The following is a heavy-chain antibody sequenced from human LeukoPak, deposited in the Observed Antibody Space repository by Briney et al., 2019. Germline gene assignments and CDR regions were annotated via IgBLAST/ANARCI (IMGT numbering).Heavy chain of an antibody. D-gene: IGHD6-13*01. Sequence: SETLSLTCTVSSGSISTSNYYWGWVRQPPGKGLEWIGSIYHSGTTYYNPSLKSRVTISVDTSKNQFSLKLTSVTAAGTAVYYCARTTEAHSWRTRYYDYYMDVWGKGTTVTVSS. CDR2: IYHSGTT. CDR3: ARTTEAHSWRTRYYDYYMDV. V-gene: IGHV4-39*07. CDR1: SGSISTSNYY. J-gene: IGHJ6*03.